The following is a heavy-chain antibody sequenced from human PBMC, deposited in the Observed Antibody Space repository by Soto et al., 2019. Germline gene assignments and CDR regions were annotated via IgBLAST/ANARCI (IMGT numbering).Heavy chain of an antibody. CDR1: GYSFTTYG. D-gene: IGHD3-22*01. CDR2: ISGYNGNT. CDR3: VRDTYYYHSSGPAPFEY. Sequence: QIQLVQSGTEVKRSGASVKVSCKTSGYSFTTYGLSWVRQAPGRGLQWVGWISGYNGNTNYAQKFQDTVILTTDTPTTTGYMEIKSLSSDDTAVYYCVRDTYYYHSSGPAPFEYWGQGTQVTVSS. J-gene: IGHJ4*02. V-gene: IGHV1-18*01.